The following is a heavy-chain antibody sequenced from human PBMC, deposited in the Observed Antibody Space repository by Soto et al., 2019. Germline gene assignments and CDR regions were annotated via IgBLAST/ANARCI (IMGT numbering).Heavy chain of an antibody. J-gene: IGHJ4*02. D-gene: IGHD6-19*01. CDR3: VKDTGSGYYYFDY. CDR2: ISSNGGST. V-gene: IGHV3-64D*06. CDR1: GFTFSSYA. Sequence: GGSLRLSCSASGFTFSSYAMHWVRQAPGKGLEYVSAISSNGGSTYYADSVKGRFTISRDNSKNTLYLQMSSLRAEDTAVYYGVKDTGSGYYYFDYWGQGTLVTVSS.